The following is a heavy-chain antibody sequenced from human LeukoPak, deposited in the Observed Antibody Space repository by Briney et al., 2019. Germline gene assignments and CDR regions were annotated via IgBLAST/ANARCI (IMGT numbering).Heavy chain of an antibody. CDR2: ISSSSSYT. CDR3: ARDRCGGDCDAFDI. D-gene: IGHD2-21*02. J-gene: IGHJ3*02. V-gene: IGHV3-11*05. Sequence: GGSLRLSCAAPGFTFSDYYMSWIRQAPGKGLEWVSYISSSSSYTNYADSVKGRFTISRDNAKNSLYLQMNSLRAEDTAVYYCARDRCGGDCDAFDIWGQGTMVTVSS. CDR1: GFTFSDYY.